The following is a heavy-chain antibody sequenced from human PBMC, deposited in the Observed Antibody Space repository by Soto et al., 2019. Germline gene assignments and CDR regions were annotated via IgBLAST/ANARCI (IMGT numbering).Heavy chain of an antibody. Sequence: PSETLSLTCAVSGYSISSGYYWCFIRQPPGKGLEWIGSIYHSGSTYYNPSLKSRVTISVDTSKNQFSLKLSSVTAADTAVYYCAREIVAGIFDYWGQGTLVTVSS. CDR3: AREIVAGIFDY. V-gene: IGHV4-38-2*02. D-gene: IGHD6-25*01. CDR1: GYSISSGYY. CDR2: IYHSGST. J-gene: IGHJ4*02.